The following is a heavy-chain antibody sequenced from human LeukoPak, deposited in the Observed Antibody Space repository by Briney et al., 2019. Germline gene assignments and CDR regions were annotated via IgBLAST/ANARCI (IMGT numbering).Heavy chain of an antibody. Sequence: SETLSLTCTVSGGSISSHYWSWIRQPPGKGLEWIGYIYYSGSTNYNPSLKSRVTISVDTSKNQFSLKLSSVTAADTAVYYCARYYEGFDPWGQGTLVTVSS. CDR3: ARYYEGFDP. V-gene: IGHV4-59*11. CDR2: IYYSGST. J-gene: IGHJ5*02. CDR1: GGSISSHY. D-gene: IGHD3-22*01.